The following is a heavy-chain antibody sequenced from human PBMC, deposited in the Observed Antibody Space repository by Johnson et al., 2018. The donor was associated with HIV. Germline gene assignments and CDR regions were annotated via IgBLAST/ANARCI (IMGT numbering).Heavy chain of an antibody. CDR2: MWYDGSNK. V-gene: IGHV3-30*02. CDR1: GFTFDDFG. J-gene: IGHJ3*02. D-gene: IGHD3-10*01. CDR3: AKDLYYYGPDAFDI. Sequence: QVQLVESGGGVVRPGGSLRLSCAASGFTFDDFGMSWVRQAPGKGLEWVAVMWYDGSNKYYADPVKGRFTISRDNSNNTLYLQMNSLRAEDTAVYYCAKDLYYYGPDAFDIWGQGTMVTVSS.